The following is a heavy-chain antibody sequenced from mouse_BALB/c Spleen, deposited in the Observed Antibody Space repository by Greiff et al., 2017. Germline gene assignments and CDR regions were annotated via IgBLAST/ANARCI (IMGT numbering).Heavy chain of an antibody. V-gene: IGHV1S137*01. J-gene: IGHJ4*01. Sequence: VQVVESGAELVRPGVSVKISCKGSGYTFTDYAMHWVKQSHAKSLEWIGVISTYYGDASYNQKFKGKATMTVDKSSSTAYMELARLTSEDSAIDYCARRGYDYYAMDYWGQGTSVTVSS. CDR3: ARRGYDYYAMDY. CDR2: ISTYYGDA. CDR1: GYTFTDYA.